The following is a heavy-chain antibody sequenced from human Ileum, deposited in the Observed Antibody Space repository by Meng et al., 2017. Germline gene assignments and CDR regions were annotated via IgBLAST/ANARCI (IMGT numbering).Heavy chain of an antibody. CDR2: IKSERDGATI. V-gene: IGHV3-15*01. Sequence: GESLKISCTTSGFSFTNAWMSWVRQAPGKGLEWVGRIKSERDGATIDYAAPVKGRFTISRDDSKNTVDLQMNSLKTEDTAVYYCTKGHPVGSCFDFWGQGTLVTVSS. CDR3: TKGHPVGSCFDF. D-gene: IGHD2-15*01. CDR1: GFSFTNAW. J-gene: IGHJ4*02.